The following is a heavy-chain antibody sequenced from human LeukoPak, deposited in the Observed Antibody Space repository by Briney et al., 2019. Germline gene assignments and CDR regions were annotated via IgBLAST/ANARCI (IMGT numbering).Heavy chain of an antibody. CDR1: RYTFTGYY. J-gene: IGHJ4*02. CDR3: AREAYYDSSGYYY. D-gene: IGHD3-22*01. V-gene: IGHV1-2*06. CDR2: INPNSGGT. Sequence: ASVKVSCMASRYTFTGYYMHWVRQAPGQGVEWVGRINPNSGGTNYAQKFQGRVTMTRDTSISTAYMELSRLRSDDTAVYYCAREAYYDSSGYYYWGQGTLVTVSS.